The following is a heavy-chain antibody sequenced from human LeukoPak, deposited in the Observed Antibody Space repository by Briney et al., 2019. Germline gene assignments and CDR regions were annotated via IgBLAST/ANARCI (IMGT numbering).Heavy chain of an antibody. CDR1: GFTFSDYG. J-gene: IGHJ4*02. CDR3: ARGVDYYENSGTIDY. V-gene: IGHV3-33*01. CDR2: IWYDGSNK. Sequence: GGSLRLSCTASGFTFSDYGMHWVSQPPGKGLEWVAIIWYDGSNKTYEDSVKGRFTISRDNSKNTLYLQMNSLRAEDTAVYYCARGVDYYENSGTIDYWGQGTLVTVSS. D-gene: IGHD3-22*01.